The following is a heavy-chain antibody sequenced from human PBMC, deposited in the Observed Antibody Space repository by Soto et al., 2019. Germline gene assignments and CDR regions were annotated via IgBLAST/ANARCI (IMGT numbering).Heavy chain of an antibody. J-gene: IGHJ4*02. CDR2: ISGSGGST. V-gene: IGHV3-23*01. D-gene: IGHD3-22*01. CDR1: GFTFSSYA. CDR3: AKGKRYYVSSGYSTYDY. Sequence: PGGSLRLSCTASGFTFSSYAMNWVRQAPGKGLEWVSTISGSGGSTYYADSVKGRFTISRDNSRNTLYLQMNSLRAEDTAVYYCAKGKRYYVSSGYSTYDYWGQGTLVTVSS.